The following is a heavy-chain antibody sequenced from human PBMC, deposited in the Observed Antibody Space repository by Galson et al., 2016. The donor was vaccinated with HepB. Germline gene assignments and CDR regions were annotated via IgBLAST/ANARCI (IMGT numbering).Heavy chain of an antibody. CDR2: ISGRGDRI. J-gene: IGHJ4*02. D-gene: IGHD3-10*01. CDR1: GFTFSSFA. Sequence: LRLSCAASGFTFSSFAMSWVRRVPVKGLEWVSAISGRGDRIRYAESVKGRFIISRDNSKNTLDVEMKNLRVEDTAVYYCAKEGWFGELLYGHFDFWGQGTLVTVSS. CDR3: AKEGWFGELLYGHFDF. V-gene: IGHV3-23*01.